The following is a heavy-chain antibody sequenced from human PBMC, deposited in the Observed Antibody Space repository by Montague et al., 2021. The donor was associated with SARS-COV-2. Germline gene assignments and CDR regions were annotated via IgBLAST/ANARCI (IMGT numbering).Heavy chain of an antibody. CDR3: ARHYDHSSRVDS. CDR1: GGSISSDY. Sequence: SETLSLTCTVSGGSISSDYWTWIRQPPGKGLEWIGFVYYRGNTYYNSSRRGRVTISVDTSSNHFSLTLSSVTAADTAIYYCARHYDHSSRVDSWGQGTLVTVSS. CDR2: VYYRGNT. D-gene: IGHD3-16*01. V-gene: IGHV4-59*08. J-gene: IGHJ4*02.